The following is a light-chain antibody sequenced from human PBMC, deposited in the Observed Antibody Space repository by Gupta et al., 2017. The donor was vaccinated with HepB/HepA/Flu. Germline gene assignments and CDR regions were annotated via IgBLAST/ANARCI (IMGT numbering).Light chain of an antibody. CDR2: DAS. CDR3: QQRSTFT. CDR1: QSVSSY. Sequence: DIVLTQSPATLSLSPGERATLSCRASQSVSSYLAWYQQKPGQAPRLLIYDASNRATGIPARFSGSGSGTDFTLTISSLEPEDFAVYYCQQRSTFTVGGGTKVEIK. J-gene: IGKJ4*01. V-gene: IGKV3-11*01.